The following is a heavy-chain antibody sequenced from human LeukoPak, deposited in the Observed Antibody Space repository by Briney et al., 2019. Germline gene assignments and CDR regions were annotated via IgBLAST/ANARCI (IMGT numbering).Heavy chain of an antibody. J-gene: IGHJ4*02. CDR1: GGSISSSGYF. Sequence: SETLSLTCTVSGGSISSSGYFWGWIRQPPGKGLDWIGSIHYSGSTYYNPSLKSRVTISVDTSKNQFSLKLSSVTAADTAVYYCARDLYGEDYWGQGTLVTVSS. CDR3: ARDLYGEDY. D-gene: IGHD2-2*02. V-gene: IGHV4-39*07. CDR2: IHYSGST.